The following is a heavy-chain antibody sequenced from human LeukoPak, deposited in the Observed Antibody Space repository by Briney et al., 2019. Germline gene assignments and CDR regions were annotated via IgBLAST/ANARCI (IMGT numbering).Heavy chain of an antibody. CDR1: GFTFSDYS. CDR2: ISSTSSTI. D-gene: IGHD5-18*01. CDR3: ARGYSYGYGPFDY. V-gene: IGHV3-48*02. Sequence: QPGGSLRLSCAASGFTFSDYSMNWVRQAPGKGLEWVSYISSTSSTIYYADSVKGRFTISRDNAKNSLFLQMNSLRDEDTAVYYRARGYSYGYGPFDYWGQGTLVTVS. J-gene: IGHJ4*02.